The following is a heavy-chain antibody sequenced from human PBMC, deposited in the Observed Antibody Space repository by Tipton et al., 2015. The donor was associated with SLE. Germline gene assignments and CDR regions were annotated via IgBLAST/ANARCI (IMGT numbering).Heavy chain of an antibody. CDR3: ARDPPGVVVVPDDYMDV. V-gene: IGHV4-4*07. CDR2: IYTSGST. J-gene: IGHJ6*03. Sequence: TLSLTCTVSGASISSYYWSWIRQPAGKGLEWIGRIYTSGSTNYNPPLKSRVTISVDTSKNQFSLKLSSVTAADTAVYYCARDPPGVVVVPDDYMDVWGKGTTVTVSS. D-gene: IGHD2-2*01. CDR1: GASISSYY.